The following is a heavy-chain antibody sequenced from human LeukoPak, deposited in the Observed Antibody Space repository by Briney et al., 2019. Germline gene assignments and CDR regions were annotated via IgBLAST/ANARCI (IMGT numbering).Heavy chain of an antibody. CDR1: GYTFTSYG. J-gene: IGHJ4*02. D-gene: IGHD6-13*01. CDR2: ISAYNGNT. Sequence: ASVKVSCKASGYTFTSYGISWVRQAPGQGLEWMAWISAYNGNTNYAQKLQGRVTMTTDTSTSAAYMELRSLRSDDTAVCYCAREEAAGLIDYWGQGTLVTVSS. CDR3: AREEAAGLIDY. V-gene: IGHV1-18*01.